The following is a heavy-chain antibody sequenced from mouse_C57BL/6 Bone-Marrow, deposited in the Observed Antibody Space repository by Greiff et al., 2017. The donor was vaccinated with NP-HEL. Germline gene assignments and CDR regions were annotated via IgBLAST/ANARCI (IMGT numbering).Heavy chain of an antibody. CDR2: IYPRDGST. CDR3: ARGGDDYDGGYYAMDY. J-gene: IGHJ4*01. V-gene: IGHV1-78*01. D-gene: IGHD2-4*01. CDR1: GYTFTDHT. Sequence: VQLQQSDAELVKPGASVKISCKVSGYTFTDHTIHWMKQRPEQGLEWIGYIYPRDGSTKYNEKFKGKATLTADKSSSTAYMQLNSLTSEDSAVYFCARGGDDYDGGYYAMDYWGQGTSVTVSS.